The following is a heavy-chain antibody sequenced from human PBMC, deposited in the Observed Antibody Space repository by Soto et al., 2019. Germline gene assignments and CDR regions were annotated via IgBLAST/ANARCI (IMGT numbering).Heavy chain of an antibody. CDR2: ISGSGGDT. D-gene: IGHD1-26*01. J-gene: IGHJ4*02. V-gene: IGHV3-23*01. CDR3: AKDRFGIVGPVDY. CDR1: GLILSDYA. Sequence: EVQLLESGGNLVQPGGSLRLSCAASGLILSDYARSWVRQAPGKGLECVACISGSGGDTFYADSVKGRFTISRDNSKNTLSLHMNSLRVDDTAVYFCAKDRFGIVGPVDYWGQGTLVTVTS.